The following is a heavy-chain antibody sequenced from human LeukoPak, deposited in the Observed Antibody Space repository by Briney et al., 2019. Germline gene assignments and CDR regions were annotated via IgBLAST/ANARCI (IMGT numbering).Heavy chain of an antibody. CDR2: IYYSGST. CDR3: ARGTSLAAGAY. D-gene: IGHD6-13*01. CDR1: GGSISRYNYY. Sequence: SETLSLTGTVSGGSISRYNYYWGWIRQPPGEGLEWIGSIYYSGSTYYNPSLKSRVTISVDASKNQFSLNLSSVTAADTAVYYCARGTSLAAGAYWSQGTLVTVSS. V-gene: IGHV4-39*01. J-gene: IGHJ4*02.